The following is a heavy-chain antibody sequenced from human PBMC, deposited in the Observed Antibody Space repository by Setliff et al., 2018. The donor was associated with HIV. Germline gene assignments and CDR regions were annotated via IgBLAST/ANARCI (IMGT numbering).Heavy chain of an antibody. J-gene: IGHJ4*02. D-gene: IGHD3-22*01. CDR2: IYYSGST. V-gene: IGHV4-39*01. CDR3: ARVGLYYYDSSGYWGHFDY. Sequence: LSLTCTVSGGSISSSSYYWGWIRQPPGKGLEWIGSIYYSGSTYYNPSLKSRVTISVDTSKNQFSLKLSSVTAADTAVYYCARVGLYYYDSSGYWGHFDYWGQGTLVTSPQ. CDR1: GGSISSSSYY.